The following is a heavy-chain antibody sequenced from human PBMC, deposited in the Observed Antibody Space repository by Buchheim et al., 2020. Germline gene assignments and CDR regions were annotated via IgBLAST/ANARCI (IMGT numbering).Heavy chain of an antibody. CDR3: AREGYCSGGSCLDIYRSFDY. V-gene: IGHV4-30-4*01. Sequence: QVQLQESGPGLVKPSQTLSLTCTVSGGSISSGDYYWSWIRQPPGKGLEWIGYIYYSGSTYYNPSLKSRVTISVDTSKNQFSLELSSVTAADTAVYYCAREGYCSGGSCLDIYRSFDYWGQGTL. D-gene: IGHD2-15*01. CDR1: GGSISSGDYY. J-gene: IGHJ4*02. CDR2: IYYSGST.